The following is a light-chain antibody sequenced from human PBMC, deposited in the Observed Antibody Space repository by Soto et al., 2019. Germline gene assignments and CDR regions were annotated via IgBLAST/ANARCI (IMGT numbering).Light chain of an antibody. CDR2: YDS. J-gene: IGLJ2*01. V-gene: IGLV3-21*04. Sequence: SYELTQPPSVSVAPGKTARITCGGNNIGSKSVHWYQQKPGQAPVLVIYYDSDRPSGIPERFSGSNSGNTATLTISRVEAGDGADYYCQVWDSSSDHPVVFGGGTKLTVL. CDR1: NIGSKS. CDR3: QVWDSSSDHPVV.